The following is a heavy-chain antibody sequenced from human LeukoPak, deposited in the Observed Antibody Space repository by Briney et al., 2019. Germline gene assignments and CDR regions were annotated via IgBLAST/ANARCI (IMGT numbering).Heavy chain of an antibody. CDR1: GFTISSYG. J-gene: IGHJ4*02. Sequence: LPGGTPRLSCAASGFTISSYGMHWVRQAPGKGREWVAVISYDGGSQYYADSVKGRFTISRDNSKNTLYLQMNSLRAEDTAVYYCAKDQQGMGAAFDYWGQGTLVTVSS. CDR2: ISYDGGSQ. D-gene: IGHD2-15*01. CDR3: AKDQQGMGAAFDY. V-gene: IGHV3-30*18.